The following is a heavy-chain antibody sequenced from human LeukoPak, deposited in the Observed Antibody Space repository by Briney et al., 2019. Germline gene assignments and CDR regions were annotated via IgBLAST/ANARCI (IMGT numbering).Heavy chain of an antibody. CDR2: IYTSGST. J-gene: IGHJ4*02. V-gene: IGHV4-4*07. Sequence: SETLSLTCTVSGGSISSYYWSWIRQPAGKGLEWIGRIYTSGSTNYNPSLKSRDTMSVDTSKNQFSLKLSSVTAADTAVYYCARGGRVAGNFDYWGQGTLVTVSS. CDR3: ARGGRVAGNFDY. CDR1: GGSISSYY. D-gene: IGHD6-19*01.